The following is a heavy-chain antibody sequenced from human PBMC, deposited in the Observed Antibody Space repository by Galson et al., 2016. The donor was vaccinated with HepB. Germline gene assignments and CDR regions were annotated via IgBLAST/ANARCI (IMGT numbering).Heavy chain of an antibody. J-gene: IGHJ4*02. D-gene: IGHD6-13*01. CDR3: AKGVKAAAGTLDAY. Sequence: SLRLSCAASGFTFRDHGMNWVRQAPGKGLEWVSSVNWNGGSTAYADSVKGRFTISRDNSNNTLYLQMDSLRPEDTAVYYCAKGVKAAAGTLDAYWGQGILVTVSS. V-gene: IGHV3-20*04. CDR1: GFTFRDHG. CDR2: VNWNGGST.